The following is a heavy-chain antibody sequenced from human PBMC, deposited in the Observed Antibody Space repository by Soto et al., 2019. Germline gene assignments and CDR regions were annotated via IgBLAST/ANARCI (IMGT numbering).Heavy chain of an antibody. V-gene: IGHV4-39*01. J-gene: IGHJ4*02. CDR2: IHYSGST. Sequence: QVQLLESGPGLVKPSETLSLTCTVSGDSIGTTHSYWAWIRQSPGKGLEWIGNIHYSGSTYYMPSLRSRVPLSVDTSKHQFPLRLTSVTAEDTAVYDGASHEGNGNVWPLDYWGQGILVTVSS. CDR3: ASHEGNGNVWPLDY. CDR1: GDSIGTTHSY. D-gene: IGHD2-8*01.